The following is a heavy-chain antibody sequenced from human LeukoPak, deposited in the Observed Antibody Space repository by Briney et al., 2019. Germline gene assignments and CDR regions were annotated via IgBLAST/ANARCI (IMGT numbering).Heavy chain of an antibody. J-gene: IGHJ4*02. CDR3: ARADGYNFPFDN. V-gene: IGHV4-59*12. D-gene: IGHD5-24*01. CDR2: IYYSGSA. Sequence: PSETLSLTCTVSGGSIGSYYWGWIRHPPGKGLEWMGYIYYSGSANYNTSPKSRVTISLDTSKTQSSLKLTPVTAADTAVYSCARADGYNFPFDNWGQGNLATVSS. CDR1: GGSIGSYY.